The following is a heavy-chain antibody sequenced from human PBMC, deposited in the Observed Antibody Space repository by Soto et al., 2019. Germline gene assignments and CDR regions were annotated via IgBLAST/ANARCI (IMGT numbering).Heavy chain of an antibody. CDR3: ARDAYSSSWYYHFDY. CDR1: GYTFTSYG. J-gene: IGHJ4*02. D-gene: IGHD6-13*01. V-gene: IGHV1-18*01. CDR2: IGAYNGNT. Sequence: ASVKVSCKASGYTFTSYGISWVRQAPGQGLEWMGWIGAYNGNTNYAQKLQGRVTMTTDTSTSTAYMELRSLRSDDTAVYYCARDAYSSSWYYHFDYWGQGTLVTVSS.